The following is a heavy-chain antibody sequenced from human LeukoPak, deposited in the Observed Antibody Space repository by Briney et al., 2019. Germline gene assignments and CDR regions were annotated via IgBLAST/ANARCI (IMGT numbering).Heavy chain of an antibody. CDR2: IKQDGSEK. J-gene: IGHJ5*02. V-gene: IGHV3-7*01. CDR1: GFTFSNYW. CDR3: ATYKFRGFSDH. Sequence: GGSLRLSCAASGFTFSNYWMSWVRQAPGKGLEWVANIKQDGSEKSYVDSVKGRFSISRDNTKNSVFLRMNSLRVEDTAVYYCATYKFRGFSDHWGQGTLVTVSS. D-gene: IGHD3-10*01.